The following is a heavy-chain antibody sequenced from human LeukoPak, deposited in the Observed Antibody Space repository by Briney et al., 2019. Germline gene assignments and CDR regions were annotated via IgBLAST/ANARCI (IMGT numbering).Heavy chain of an antibody. V-gene: IGHV3-33*06. Sequence: GGSLRLSCATSGFXFSSHGLYWVRQAPGKGLEWVAVIWYDGSKKYYADSVKGRSTISRDNSKNTLYLEMNSLRAEDTAVYYCAKDVSYNSLDYWGQATLDTVSS. CDR3: AKDVSYNSLDY. J-gene: IGHJ4*02. D-gene: IGHD6-13*01. CDR2: IWYDGSKK. CDR1: GFXFSSHG.